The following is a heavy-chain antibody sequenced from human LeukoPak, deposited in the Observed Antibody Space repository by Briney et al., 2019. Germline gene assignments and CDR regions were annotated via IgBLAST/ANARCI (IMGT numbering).Heavy chain of an antibody. D-gene: IGHD4-23*01. Sequence: SVKVSCKASGGTFSSYTISWVRQAPGQGREWMGRIIPILGIANYAQKFQGRVTITADKSTSTAYMELSSLRSEDTAVYYCAGHGGASFDYWGQGTLVTVSS. V-gene: IGHV1-69*02. CDR3: AGHGGASFDY. J-gene: IGHJ4*02. CDR1: GGTFSSYT. CDR2: IIPILGIA.